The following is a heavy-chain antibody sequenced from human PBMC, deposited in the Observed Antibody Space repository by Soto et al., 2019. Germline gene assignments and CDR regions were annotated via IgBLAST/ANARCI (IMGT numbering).Heavy chain of an antibody. D-gene: IGHD1-1*01. CDR1: GYTFTSYD. V-gene: IGHV1-8*01. CDR2: LNPNTGNS. J-gene: IGHJ4*02. CDR3: ARRAETNGWNGFGADKYYFDF. Sequence: QVQLVQSGAEVRKPGASVKVSCEASGYTFTSYDIYWVRQATGQGLEWMGWLNPNTGNSGYAQKFQGRINVTSDTSINTVHMELSSLRSEDTAVYYCARRAETNGWNGFGADKYYFDFWGQGTLVTGSS.